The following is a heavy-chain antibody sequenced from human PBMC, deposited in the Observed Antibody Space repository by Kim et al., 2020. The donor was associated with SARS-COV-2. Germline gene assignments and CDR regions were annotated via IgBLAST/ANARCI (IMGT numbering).Heavy chain of an antibody. CDR2: IYYSGST. D-gene: IGHD3-22*01. CDR1: GGSISSSSYY. CDR3: ASSLGTYYSDRSGAKLDY. V-gene: IGHV4-39*01. J-gene: IGHJ4*02. Sequence: SETLSLTCTVSGGSISSSSYYWGWIRQPPGKGLEWIGSIYYSGSTYYNPSLKSRVTISVDTSKNQFSLKLSSVTAADTAVYYCASSLGTYYSDRSGAKLDYWGRGTLVTVSS.